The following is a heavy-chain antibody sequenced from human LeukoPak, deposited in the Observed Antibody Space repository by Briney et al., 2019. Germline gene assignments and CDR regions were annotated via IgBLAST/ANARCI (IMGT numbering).Heavy chain of an antibody. CDR2: MRYDGSNK. V-gene: IGHV3-30*02. Sequence: PGGSLRLSCAASGFTFSSYGMHWVRQAPGRGLEWVAFMRYDGSNKYYADSVKGRFTISRDNSKNTLYLQMNSLRAEDAAVYYCAKDLAPVSTGDHVDYWGQGTLVTVSS. CDR1: GFTFSSYG. CDR3: AKDLAPVSTGDHVDY. D-gene: IGHD7-27*01. J-gene: IGHJ4*02.